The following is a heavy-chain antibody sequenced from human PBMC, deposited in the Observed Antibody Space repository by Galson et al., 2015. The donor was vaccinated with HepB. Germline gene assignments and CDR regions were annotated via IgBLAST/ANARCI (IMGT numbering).Heavy chain of an antibody. J-gene: IGHJ4*02. CDR2: ISSNGNNK. D-gene: IGHD1-26*01. V-gene: IGHV3-30*03. CDR1: GFTFSTYA. Sequence: SLRLSCAASGFTFSTYAMHWVRQAPGQGLEWMATISSNGNNKYYADSVKGRFTISRDNSKNTLYLEMSSLRSEDTAVYYCARDHGMGATLGDYWGQGTLVTVSS. CDR3: ARDHGMGATLGDY.